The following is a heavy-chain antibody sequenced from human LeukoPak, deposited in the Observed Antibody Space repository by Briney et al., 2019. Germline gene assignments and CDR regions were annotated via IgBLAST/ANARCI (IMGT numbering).Heavy chain of an antibody. CDR3: AQDRGAPMVRGVLDY. D-gene: IGHD3-10*01. J-gene: IGHJ4*02. CDR1: GFTFSSYA. Sequence: SGGSLRLSCAASGFTFSSYAMSWVRQAPGKWLEWVSAISGSGVSTYCADSVKGRFTISRDNSKNTLYLQMNSLRVEDTAVYFCAQDRGAPMVRGVLDYWGQGTLVTVSS. CDR2: ISGSGVST. V-gene: IGHV3-23*01.